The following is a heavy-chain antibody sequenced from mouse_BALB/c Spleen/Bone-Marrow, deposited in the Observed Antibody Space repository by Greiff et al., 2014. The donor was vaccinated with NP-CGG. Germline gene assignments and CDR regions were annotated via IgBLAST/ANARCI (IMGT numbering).Heavy chain of an antibody. Sequence: EVHLVESGGGLVQPGGSLRLSCATSGFTFTDYYMSWVRQPPGKALEWLGFIRNKANGYTTEYSASVKGRFTISRDNSQSTLYLQMNTLRAEDSATYYCARGAYGNYFAWFAYWGQGTLVTVSA. CDR2: IRNKANGYTT. V-gene: IGHV7-3*02. J-gene: IGHJ3*01. CDR1: GFTFTDYY. CDR3: ARGAYGNYFAWFAY. D-gene: IGHD2-1*01.